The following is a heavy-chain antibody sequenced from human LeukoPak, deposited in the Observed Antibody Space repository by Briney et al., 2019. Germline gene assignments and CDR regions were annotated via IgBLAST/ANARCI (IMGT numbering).Heavy chain of an antibody. CDR1: GGSFSGYY. J-gene: IGHJ4*02. CDR3: ARGPRRSGSMGY. V-gene: IGHV4-34*01. CDR2: INHSGST. Sequence: PSETLSLTCAVYGGSFSGYYWSWIRQPPGKGLEWIGEINHSGSTNYNPSLKSRVTISVDMSKNQFSLKLSSVTAADTAVYYCARGPRRSGSMGYWGQGTLVTVSS. D-gene: IGHD1-26*01.